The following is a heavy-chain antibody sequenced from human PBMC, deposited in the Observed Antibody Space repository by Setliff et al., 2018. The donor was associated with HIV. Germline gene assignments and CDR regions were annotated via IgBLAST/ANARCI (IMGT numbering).Heavy chain of an antibody. J-gene: IGHJ4*02. CDR3: ARGGGTGSFDY. CDR1: GDSVNGYY. Sequence: PSETLSLTCTVSGDSVNGYYWSWIRQPAGKGLEWVGRINPSGSSNYNPSFESRVTMSIDTSKNQFSLKLSSVTAADTAVYYCARGGGTGSFDYWGQGTLVTVSS. V-gene: IGHV4-4*07. D-gene: IGHD3-16*01. CDR2: INPSGSS.